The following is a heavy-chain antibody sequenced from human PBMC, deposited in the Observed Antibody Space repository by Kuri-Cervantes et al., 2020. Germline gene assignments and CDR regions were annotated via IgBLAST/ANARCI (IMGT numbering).Heavy chain of an antibody. J-gene: IGHJ1*01. CDR1: GGSFSGYY. CDR2: INHSGST. CDR3: ARRAGAEYFQH. Sequence: SETLSLTCAVYGGSFSGYYWSWIRQPPGKGLEWIGEINHSGSTNYNPSLKSRVTISEDTSKNQFSLKLSSVTAADTAVYYCARRAGAEYFQHWGQGTLVTVSS. V-gene: IGHV4-34*01.